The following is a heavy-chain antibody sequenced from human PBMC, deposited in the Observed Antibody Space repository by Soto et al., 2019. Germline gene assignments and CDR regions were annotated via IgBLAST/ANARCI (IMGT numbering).Heavy chain of an antibody. V-gene: IGHV1-18*01. CDR1: GYTFTSYG. CDR3: ARSVDTAMVTLYYYGMDV. J-gene: IGHJ6*02. CDR2: ISAYNGNT. D-gene: IGHD5-18*01. Sequence: ASVKVSCKASGYTFTSYGISWVRQAPGQGLEWMGWISAYNGNTNYAQKFQGRVTMTRDTSTSTAYMELSSLRSEDTAVYYCARSVDTAMVTLYYYGMDVWGQGTTVTVSS.